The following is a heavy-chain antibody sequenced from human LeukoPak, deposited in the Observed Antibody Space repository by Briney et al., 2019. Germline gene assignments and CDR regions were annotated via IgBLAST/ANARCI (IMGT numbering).Heavy chain of an antibody. CDR3: ARALLEWLLYSPTEDYFDY. CDR1: GFTFRSYS. Sequence: KPGGPLRLSCAASGFTFRSYSMNWVRQAPGKGLEWVSSISSSSSYIYYADSVKGRFTISRDNAKNSLYLQMNSLRAEDTAVYYCARALLEWLLYSPTEDYFDYWGQGTLVTVSS. D-gene: IGHD3-3*01. CDR2: ISSSSSYI. J-gene: IGHJ4*02. V-gene: IGHV3-21*01.